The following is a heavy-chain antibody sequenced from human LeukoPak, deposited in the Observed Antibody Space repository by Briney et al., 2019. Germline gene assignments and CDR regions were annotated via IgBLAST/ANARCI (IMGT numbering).Heavy chain of an antibody. V-gene: IGHV5-51*01. Sequence: GESLKTSCQGSGYSFTRKWIGWVRQMPGKGLEWMANIYPGDSDTRYSPSFHGQFTISADKSITTPYLQWSSLKALHTDIYYCARRVVNNRIWYFVLWGRGTLVTVCS. CDR1: GYSFTRKW. D-gene: IGHD4-23*01. J-gene: IGHJ2*01. CDR2: IYPGDSDT. CDR3: ARRVVNNRIWYFVL.